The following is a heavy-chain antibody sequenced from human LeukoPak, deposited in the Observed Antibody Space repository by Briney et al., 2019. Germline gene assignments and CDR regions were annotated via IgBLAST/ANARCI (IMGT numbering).Heavy chain of an antibody. CDR3: ARGLDIVATKRGGWFDP. Sequence: GGSLRLSCAASGFTFSSYAMSWVRQAPGKGLEWVSAISGSGGSTYYADSVKGRFTISRDNAKNSLYLQMNSLRAEDTAVYYCARGLDIVATKRGGWFDPWGQGTLVTVSS. J-gene: IGHJ5*02. CDR2: ISGSGGST. CDR1: GFTFSSYA. D-gene: IGHD5-12*01. V-gene: IGHV3-23*01.